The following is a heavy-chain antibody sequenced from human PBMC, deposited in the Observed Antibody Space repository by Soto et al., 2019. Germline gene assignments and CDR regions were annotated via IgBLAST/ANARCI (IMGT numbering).Heavy chain of an antibody. CDR1: GFTFSSYS. CDR2: ISSSSSYI. Sequence: ESGGGLVKPGGSLRLSCAASGFTFSSYSMNWVRQAPGKGLEWVSSISSSSSYIYYADSVKGRFTISRDNAKNSLYLQMNSLRAEDTAVYYCARQGTAMVTGGMDVWGQGTTVTVSS. D-gene: IGHD5-18*01. CDR3: ARQGTAMVTGGMDV. J-gene: IGHJ6*02. V-gene: IGHV3-21*01.